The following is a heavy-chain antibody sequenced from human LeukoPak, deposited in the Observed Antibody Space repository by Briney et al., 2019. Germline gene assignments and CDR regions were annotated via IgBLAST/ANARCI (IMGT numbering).Heavy chain of an antibody. V-gene: IGHV4-59*08. J-gene: IGHJ5*02. Sequence: IPSETLSLTCTVSGGSISSYYWSWIRQPPGKGLEWIGYIYYSGSTNYNPSLKNRVTISVDTSKNQFSLKLSSVTAADTAVYYCARHLGAVAGTKWFDPWGQGTLVTVSS. CDR3: ARHLGAVAGTKWFDP. D-gene: IGHD6-19*01. CDR2: IYYSGST. CDR1: GGSISSYY.